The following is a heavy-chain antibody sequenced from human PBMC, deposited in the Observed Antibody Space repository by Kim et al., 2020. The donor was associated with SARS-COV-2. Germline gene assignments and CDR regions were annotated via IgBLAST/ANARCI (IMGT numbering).Heavy chain of an antibody. V-gene: IGHV4-59*13. J-gene: IGHJ4*02. Sequence: SETLSLTCTVSGGSISSYYWSWIRQPPGKGLEWIGYIYYSGSTNYNPSLKSRVTISVDTSKNQFSLKLSSVTAADTAVYYCARCSSGWYCFEWGQGTLVTVSS. CDR2: IYYSGST. CDR3: ARCSSGWYCFE. D-gene: IGHD6-19*01. CDR1: GGSISSYY.